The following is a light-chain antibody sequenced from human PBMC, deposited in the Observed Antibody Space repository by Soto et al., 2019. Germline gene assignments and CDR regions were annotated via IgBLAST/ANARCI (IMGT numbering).Light chain of an antibody. J-gene: IGKJ4*01. CDR3: QHRANWPPGAT. CDR2: GAS. V-gene: IGKV3-11*01. CDR1: QSVSTN. Sequence: EIVLTQSPATLSLSPGERGTLSCWASQSVSTNLAWYQQKPGQAPRLLIYGASNRVTGITARFSGSGSGTDFTLTISSLESEDVATYYCQHRANWPPGATFGGGTKVEI.